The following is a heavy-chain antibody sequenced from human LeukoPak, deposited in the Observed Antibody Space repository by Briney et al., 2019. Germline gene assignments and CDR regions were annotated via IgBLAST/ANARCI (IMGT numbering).Heavy chain of an antibody. CDR2: ISWNSGRI. CDR3: ARAGNYDFWSGYSQLDY. J-gene: IGHJ4*02. V-gene: IGHV3-9*01. CDR1: GFTFNDFA. D-gene: IGHD3-3*01. Sequence: PGGSLRLSCAASGFTFNDFAMHWVRLTPGKGLEWVSGISWNSGRIAYADSVKGRFTISRDNAKNSLYLQMNSLRAEDTAVYYCARAGNYDFWSGYSQLDYWGQGTLVTVSS.